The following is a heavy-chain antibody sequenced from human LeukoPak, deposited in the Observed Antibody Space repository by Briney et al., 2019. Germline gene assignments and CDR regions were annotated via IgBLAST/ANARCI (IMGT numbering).Heavy chain of an antibody. Sequence: GASVKVSCKASGYTFTSYGISWVRQAPGQGLEWMGWISAYNGNTNYAQKLQGRVTMTTDTSTSTAYMELRSLRSDDTAVCYCARGVPYGSGIYYYYYYMDVWGKGTTVTISS. D-gene: IGHD3-10*01. CDR2: ISAYNGNT. CDR3: ARGVPYGSGIYYYYYYMDV. CDR1: GYTFTSYG. J-gene: IGHJ6*03. V-gene: IGHV1-18*01.